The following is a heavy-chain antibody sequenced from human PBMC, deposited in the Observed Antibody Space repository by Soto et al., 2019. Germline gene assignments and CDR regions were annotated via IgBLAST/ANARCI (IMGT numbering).Heavy chain of an antibody. J-gene: IGHJ3*02. D-gene: IGHD3-22*01. Sequence: GGSLRLSCAASGFTFSSYAMSWVRQAPGKGLEWVSAISGSGGSTYYADSVKGRFTISRDNSKNTLYLQMNILRAEDTAVYFCAKAFKGITMIVVVSDAFDIWGQGTMVTVSS. CDR2: ISGSGGST. V-gene: IGHV3-23*01. CDR3: AKAFKGITMIVVVSDAFDI. CDR1: GFTFSSYA.